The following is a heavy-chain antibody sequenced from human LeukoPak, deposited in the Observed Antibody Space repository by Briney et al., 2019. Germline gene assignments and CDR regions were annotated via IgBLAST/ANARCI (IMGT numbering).Heavy chain of an antibody. J-gene: IGHJ5*02. V-gene: IGHV4-4*07. Sequence: SETLSLTCTVSGASISSYYWSWVRQPAGKGLEWVGLMYTSGSTNYNPSLKSRVTMSIDTSKNRLSLRLSSVTAADTAVYYCARTSDDFWSGWFDPWGQGTLVTVSS. CDR3: ARTSDDFWSGWFDP. D-gene: IGHD3-3*01. CDR1: GASISSYY. CDR2: MYTSGST.